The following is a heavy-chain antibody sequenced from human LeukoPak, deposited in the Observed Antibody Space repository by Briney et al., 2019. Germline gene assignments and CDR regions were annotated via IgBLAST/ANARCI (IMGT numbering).Heavy chain of an antibody. J-gene: IGHJ4*02. D-gene: IGHD5-18*01. V-gene: IGHV3-30*18. CDR3: AKDIGKNTAITSY. CDR1: GFTFSSYG. Sequence: GGSLRLSCAASGFTFSSYGMHWVRQAPGKGLEWVAVISYDGSNKYYADSVKGRFTISRDNSKNTLYLQMNSLRAEDTAVYYCAKDIGKNTAITSYWGQGTLVTVSS. CDR2: ISYDGSNK.